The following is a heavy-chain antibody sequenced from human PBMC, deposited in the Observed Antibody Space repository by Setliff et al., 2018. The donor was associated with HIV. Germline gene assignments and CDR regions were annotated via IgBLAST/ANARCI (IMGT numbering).Heavy chain of an antibody. CDR3: AREAVLFGGSYRFDY. V-gene: IGHV4-38-2*02. Sequence: SETLSLTCAVSGYSISSGYYWGWIRQPPGKGLEWIGCIYQSGSTYYNVSLKSRVIISVDTSKNQFSLKLNSVTAADTAIYYCAREAVLFGGSYRFDYWGQGTLVTVSS. D-gene: IGHD1-26*01. CDR1: GYSISSGYY. J-gene: IGHJ4*02. CDR2: IYQSGST.